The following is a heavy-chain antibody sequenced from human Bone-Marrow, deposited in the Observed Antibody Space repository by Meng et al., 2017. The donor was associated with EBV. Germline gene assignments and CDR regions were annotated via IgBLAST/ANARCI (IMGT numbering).Heavy chain of an antibody. CDR1: GCTLPGYE. D-gene: IGHD3-3*01. CDR2: MNTNCGNT. V-gene: IGHV1-8*01. Sequence: QVHSVKSGAWGKRPGASVQVSCKHEGCTLPGYEINWVRQATGKGLELMGWMNTNCGNTCYAQKFQGRVTMTRITSISTAYMELSSLRSEDTAVYYCARGRLEARVYFDPWGQGTLVTVSS. J-gene: IGHJ5*02. CDR3: ARGRLEARVYFDP.